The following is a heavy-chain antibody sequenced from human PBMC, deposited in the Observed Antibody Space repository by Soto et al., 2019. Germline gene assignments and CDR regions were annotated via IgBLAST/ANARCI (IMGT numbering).Heavy chain of an antibody. D-gene: IGHD5-12*01. CDR2: IWYDGSNK. CDR3: ARDGRSYGGYDWLSDY. Sequence: QVQLVESGGGVVQPGRSLRLSCAASGFTFSSYGMHWVRQAPGKGLEWVAVIWYDGSNKYYADSVKGRFTISRDNSKNTLYLQMNSLRAEDTAVYYCARDGRSYGGYDWLSDYWGQGTLVTVSS. CDR1: GFTFSSYG. J-gene: IGHJ4*02. V-gene: IGHV3-33*01.